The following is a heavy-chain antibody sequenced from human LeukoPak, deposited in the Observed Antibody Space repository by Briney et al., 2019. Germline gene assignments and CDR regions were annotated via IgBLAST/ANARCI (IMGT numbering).Heavy chain of an antibody. D-gene: IGHD5-18*01. V-gene: IGHV3-30*04. CDR2: ISYDGSNK. CDR1: GFTFSSYA. Sequence: GSLGLSCAASGFTFSSYAMHWVRQAPGKGLEWVAVISYDGSNKYYADSVKGRFTISRDSSKNTLYLQMNSLRAEDTAVYYCARDSGYSYGRFDYWGQGTLVTVSS. CDR3: ARDSGYSYGRFDY. J-gene: IGHJ4*02.